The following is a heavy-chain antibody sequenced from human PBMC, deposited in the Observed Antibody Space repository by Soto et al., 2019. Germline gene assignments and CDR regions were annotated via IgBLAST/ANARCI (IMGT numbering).Heavy chain of an antibody. CDR2: INPSGGST. Sequence: ASVKVSCKASGYTFTSYYMHWVRQAPGQGLEWMGIINPSGGSTSYAQKFQGRVTMTRDTSTSTVYMELSSLRSEDTAVYYCANGYVDYDFWSGYLAYWGQGTLVTVSS. CDR3: ANGYVDYDFWSGYLAY. CDR1: GYTFTSYY. D-gene: IGHD3-3*01. J-gene: IGHJ4*02. V-gene: IGHV1-46*03.